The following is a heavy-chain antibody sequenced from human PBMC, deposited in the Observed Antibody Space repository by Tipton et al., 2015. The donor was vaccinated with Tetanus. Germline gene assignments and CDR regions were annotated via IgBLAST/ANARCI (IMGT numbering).Heavy chain of an antibody. Sequence: QLVQSGAEVKKPGASVKVSCKASGYSLTDYYIHWVRQAPGQALEGMGWINPNNGAAVYAEKFQSWVTMTRDTSINTAYMELSSLRSDDTAVYYCAGEEVAIKYYFQYWGQGTLVPVSS. V-gene: IGHV1-2*04. J-gene: IGHJ4*02. CDR3: AGEEVAIKYYFQY. D-gene: IGHD5-24*01. CDR2: INPNNGAA. CDR1: GYSLTDYY.